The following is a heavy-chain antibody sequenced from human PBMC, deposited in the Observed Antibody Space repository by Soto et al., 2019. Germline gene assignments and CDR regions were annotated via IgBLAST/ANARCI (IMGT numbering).Heavy chain of an antibody. J-gene: IGHJ4*02. Sequence: EVQLVESGGGLVQPGGSLRLSCAASGFTFSMYWMSWVRQAPGKGLQWVANIRDDGSETYYVDSVRGRFTISRDNAKNSLFLQMDSLKADDSALYYCVREPITFEGIIGLDSWGQGTLVTVSS. CDR2: IRDDGSET. CDR1: GFTFSMYW. D-gene: IGHD3-16*02. V-gene: IGHV3-7*01. CDR3: VREPITFEGIIGLDS.